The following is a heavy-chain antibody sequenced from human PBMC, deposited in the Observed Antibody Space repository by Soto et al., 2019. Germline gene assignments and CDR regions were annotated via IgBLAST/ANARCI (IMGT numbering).Heavy chain of an antibody. Sequence: LRLSCAASGFTFSSYWMSWVRQAPGKGLEWVANIKQDGSEKYYVDSVKGRFTISRDNAKNSLCLQMNSLRAEDTAVYYCAREQWLPHYYFDYWGQGTLVTVSS. V-gene: IGHV3-7*03. CDR1: GFTFSSYW. CDR2: IKQDGSEK. CDR3: AREQWLPHYYFDY. J-gene: IGHJ4*02. D-gene: IGHD6-19*01.